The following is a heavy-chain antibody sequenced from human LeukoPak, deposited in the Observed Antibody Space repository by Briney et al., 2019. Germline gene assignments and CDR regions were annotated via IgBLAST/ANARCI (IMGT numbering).Heavy chain of an antibody. CDR2: IYYSGST. V-gene: IGHV4-38-2*02. Sequence: PSETLSLTCTVSGYSISSGFYWGWIRQPPGKGLEWIGSIYYSGSTYYNPSLKSRVTISVDTSKNQFSLKLSSVTAADTAVYYCARLGLLWFGELTNWGQGTLVTVSS. CDR3: ARLGLLWFGELTN. D-gene: IGHD3-10*01. J-gene: IGHJ4*02. CDR1: GYSISSGFY.